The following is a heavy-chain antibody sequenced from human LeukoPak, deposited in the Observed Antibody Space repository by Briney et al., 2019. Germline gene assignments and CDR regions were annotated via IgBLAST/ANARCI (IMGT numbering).Heavy chain of an antibody. CDR1: GVTVSTNY. V-gene: IGHV3-66*01. D-gene: IGHD1-14*01. Sequence: GGSLRLSCAASGVTVSTNYMAWVRQAPGKGLEWVSVIYSDDKTYYADAVKDRFTISRDKSKNTLSLQMNSARAEDTAVYYCARPFPSGDSAAEARDGHWGQGTLVTVSS. CDR2: IYSDDKT. J-gene: IGHJ4*02. CDR3: ARPFPSGDSAAEARDGH.